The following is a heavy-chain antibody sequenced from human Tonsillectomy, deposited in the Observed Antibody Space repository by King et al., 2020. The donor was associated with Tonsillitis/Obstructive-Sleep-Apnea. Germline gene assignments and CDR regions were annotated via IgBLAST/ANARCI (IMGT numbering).Heavy chain of an antibody. CDR2: IIPIFNTT. Sequence: QLVQSGAEVKKPGSSVKVFCTASGDTFSTYAVNWVRQAPGQGLEWMGGIIPIFNTTNYAQKFQGRVTITADESTSTAYMDLSSLRSEDTAEYYCAAGASLWLHDDWGQGTLVTVSS. D-gene: IGHD1-26*01. CDR1: GDTFSTYA. CDR3: AAGASLWLHDD. J-gene: IGHJ4*02. V-gene: IGHV1-69*01.